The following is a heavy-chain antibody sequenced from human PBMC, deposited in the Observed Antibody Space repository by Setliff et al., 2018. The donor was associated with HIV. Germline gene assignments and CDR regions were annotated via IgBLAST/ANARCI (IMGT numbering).Heavy chain of an antibody. CDR3: ARNTPGIVPRRVGFDP. CDR1: GGSISSGGYY. V-gene: IGHV4-61*08. Sequence: PSETLSLTCTVSGGSISSGGYYWSWIRQHPGKGLEWIGYIYHSGITNYNPSLKSRVTISVDTSKNQLSLKLSSVTAADTAVYYCARNTPGIVPRRVGFDPWGQGTLVTVSS. CDR2: IYHSGIT. D-gene: IGHD1-26*01. J-gene: IGHJ5*02.